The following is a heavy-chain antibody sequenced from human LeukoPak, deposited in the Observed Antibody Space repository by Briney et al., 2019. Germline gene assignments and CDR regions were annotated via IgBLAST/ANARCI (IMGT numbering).Heavy chain of an antibody. D-gene: IGHD2-2*02. V-gene: IGHV4-39*01. CDR3: ASHKYPIQGFDV. CDR1: GGSISSGGYY. Sequence: PSETLSLTCTVSGGSISSGGYYWSWIRQSPGTGLEWIGEIHHSGSTNYNSSLESRVTMSIDTSNNQFSLKLTSVTAADTAVYYCASHKYPIQGFDVWGQGTMVTVSS. J-gene: IGHJ3*01. CDR2: IHHSGST.